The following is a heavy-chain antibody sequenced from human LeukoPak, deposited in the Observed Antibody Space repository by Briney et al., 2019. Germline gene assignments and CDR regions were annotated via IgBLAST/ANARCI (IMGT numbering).Heavy chain of an antibody. V-gene: IGHV3-7*01. CDR3: AREARISIFGVVFDP. CDR1: GVTFSSSW. D-gene: IGHD3-3*01. Sequence: PGGSLRLSCAASGVTFSSSWMSWVRQAPGKGPEWVANIRQDGSQKYYVDSVKGRFTISRDNAKNSMYLQMNSLRAEDTAVYYCAREARISIFGVVFDPWGQGTLDTVSS. CDR2: IRQDGSQK. J-gene: IGHJ5*02.